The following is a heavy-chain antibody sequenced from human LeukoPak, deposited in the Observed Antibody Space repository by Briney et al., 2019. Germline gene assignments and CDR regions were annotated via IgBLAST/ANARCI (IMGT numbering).Heavy chain of an antibody. Sequence: ASVKVSCKSSGGTFSSYAISWVRQAPGQGLEWMGGIIPIFGTANYAQKFQGRVTITTDESASTAYMELSSLRSEDTAVYYCATPGGKYGAGYYYYIDVWGKGTTVTDSS. CDR1: GGTFSSYA. D-gene: IGHD3-16*01. V-gene: IGHV1-69*05. CDR3: ATPGGKYGAGYYYYIDV. J-gene: IGHJ6*03. CDR2: IIPIFGTA.